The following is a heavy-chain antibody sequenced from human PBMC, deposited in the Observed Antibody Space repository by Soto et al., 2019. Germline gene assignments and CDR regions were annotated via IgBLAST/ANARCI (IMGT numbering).Heavy chain of an antibody. D-gene: IGHD3-10*01. Sequence: SETLSLTCTVSGGSISSYYWSWIRQPPGKGLEWIGYIYHSGSTYYNPSLKSRVTMSIDTSKNQFSLHLTSVTAADTAIYYCASRSGRGYYGMDVWGQGTTVTVSS. CDR2: IYHSGST. CDR1: GGSISSYY. CDR3: ASRSGRGYYGMDV. J-gene: IGHJ6*02. V-gene: IGHV4-59*01.